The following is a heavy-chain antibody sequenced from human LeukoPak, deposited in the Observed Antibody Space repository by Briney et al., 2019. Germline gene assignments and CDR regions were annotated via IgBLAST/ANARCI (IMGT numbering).Heavy chain of an antibody. Sequence: PSETLSLTCAVYGGSFSGYYWSWIRQPPGKGLEWIGEINHSGSTNYNASLKSRVTISVDTSKNQFSLKLSSVTAADTAVYYCARGGVIVGATIHTDFDYWGQGTLVTVSS. CDR2: INHSGST. J-gene: IGHJ4*02. CDR1: GGSFSGYY. V-gene: IGHV4-34*01. CDR3: ARGGVIVGATIHTDFDY. D-gene: IGHD1-26*01.